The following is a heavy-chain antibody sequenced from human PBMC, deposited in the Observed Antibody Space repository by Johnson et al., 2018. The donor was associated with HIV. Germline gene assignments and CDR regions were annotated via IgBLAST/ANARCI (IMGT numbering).Heavy chain of an antibody. CDR3: AKDMFYIAAARSGAFDI. CDR1: GFTFDDYA. J-gene: IGHJ3*02. V-gene: IGHV3-9*01. CDR2: ISWNSGSI. D-gene: IGHD6-13*01. Sequence: VQLVESGGGLVQPGRSLRLSCAASGFTFDDYAMHWVRQAPGKGLEWVSGISWNSGSIGYADSVKGRLTISRDNAKNSLYLQMNSLRAEDTALYYCAKDMFYIAAARSGAFDIWGQGTMVTVSS.